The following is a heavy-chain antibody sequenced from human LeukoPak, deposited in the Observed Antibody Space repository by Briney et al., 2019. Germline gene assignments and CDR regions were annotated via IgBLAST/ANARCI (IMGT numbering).Heavy chain of an antibody. CDR2: IYYSGST. CDR3: ARQAYSNYVGFDY. Sequence: PSETLSLTCTVSGGSLSSSSYYWGWIRQPPGKGLEWIGSIYYSGSTCYNPSLKSRVTISVDTSKNQFSLKLSSGTAADTAVYYCARQAYSNYVGFDYWGQGALVTVSS. J-gene: IGHJ4*02. V-gene: IGHV4-39*01. D-gene: IGHD4-11*01. CDR1: GGSLSSSSYY.